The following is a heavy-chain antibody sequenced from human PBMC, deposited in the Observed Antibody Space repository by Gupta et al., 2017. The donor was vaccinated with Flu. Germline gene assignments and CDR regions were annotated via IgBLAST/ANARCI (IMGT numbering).Heavy chain of an antibody. CDR1: GFTCSSYA. V-gene: IGHV3-23*01. D-gene: IGHD6-13*01. CDR3: AKSHGIAAAGKYYFAY. CDR2: ISGSGAST. Sequence: EVQLLESGGGLVQPGGSLRLSCAASGFTCSSYAMSWVRQAPGKGLEWVSAISGSGASTYYADPLTGRFTISRDNSKHTLYLQMNSLRAEDTAVYYCAKSHGIAAAGKYYFAYWGPGTLVPVSS. J-gene: IGHJ4*02.